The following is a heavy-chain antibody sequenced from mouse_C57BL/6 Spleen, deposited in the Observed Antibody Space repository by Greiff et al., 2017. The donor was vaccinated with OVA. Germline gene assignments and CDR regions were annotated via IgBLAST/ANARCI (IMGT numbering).Heavy chain of an antibody. J-gene: IGHJ4*01. D-gene: IGHD2-1*01. CDR3: ARDYGNYVDYAMDN. V-gene: IGHV1-64*01. CDR1: GYTFTSYW. CDR2: IHPNSGST. Sequence: QVQLQQPGAELVKPGASVKLSCKASGYTFTSYWMHWVKQRPGQGLEWIGMIHPNSGSTNYNEKFKSKATLTVDKSSSTAYMQLSSRISEVSAVYYCARDYGNYVDYAMDNWGKGTSVTISS.